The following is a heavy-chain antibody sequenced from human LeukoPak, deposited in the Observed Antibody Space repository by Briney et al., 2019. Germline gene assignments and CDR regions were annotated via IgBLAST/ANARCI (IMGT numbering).Heavy chain of an antibody. J-gene: IGHJ4*02. V-gene: IGHV3-66*01. CDR2: IYSGGST. Sequence: GGSLRLSCAASGFTVSSNYMSWVRQALGKGLEWVSVIYSGGSTYYADSAKGRFTISRDNSKNTLYLQMNSLSAEDTAVYYCARMGTTGTHCDYWGQGTLVTVSS. D-gene: IGHD1-1*01. CDR1: GFTVSSNY. CDR3: ARMGTTGTHCDY.